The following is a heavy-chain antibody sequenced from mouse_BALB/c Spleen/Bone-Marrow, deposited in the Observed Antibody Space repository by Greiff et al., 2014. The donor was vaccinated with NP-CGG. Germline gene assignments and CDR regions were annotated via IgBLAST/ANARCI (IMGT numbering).Heavy chain of an antibody. CDR2: IDPENGDT. CDR1: GFNIKDYY. V-gene: IGHV14-4*02. J-gene: IGHJ2*01. D-gene: IGHD2-4*01. Sequence: VQLKQSGAELVRSGASVKLSCTASGFNIKDYYMHWVKQRPEQGLEGIGWIDPENGDTEYAPKFQGKATMTADTSSNTAYLQLSSLTSEDTAVYYCNARGDYDFDYFDYWGQGTTLTVSS. CDR3: NARGDYDFDYFDY.